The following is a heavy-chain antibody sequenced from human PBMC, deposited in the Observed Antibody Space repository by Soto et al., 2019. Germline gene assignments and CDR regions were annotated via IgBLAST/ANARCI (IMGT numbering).Heavy chain of an antibody. D-gene: IGHD3-22*01. CDR3: ARAKYYYDSSGSYDAFDI. CDR2: INPSGGST. CDR1: GYTFTSYY. V-gene: IGHV1-46*01. J-gene: IGHJ3*02. Sequence: SVKVSFKASGYTFTSYYMHWGRQAPVQGLEWMGIINPSGGSTSYAQKFQGRVTMTRDTSTSTVYMELSSLRSEDTAVYYCARAKYYYDSSGSYDAFDIWGQGTMVTV.